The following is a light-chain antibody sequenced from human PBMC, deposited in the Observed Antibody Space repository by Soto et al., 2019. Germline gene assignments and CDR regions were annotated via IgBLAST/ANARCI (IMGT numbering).Light chain of an antibody. CDR2: GVS. J-gene: IGKJ1*01. V-gene: IGKV3-15*01. Sequence: EIVLTQSPATLSVSPGERATLSCRASQSVGRNLAWYHQKPGQAPSLLIYGVSTRATGVPDRFSGSGSETDFTLTISSLQYEDFGNYYCHQYNYWHRSLGQGTKVDIK. CDR3: HQYNYWHRS. CDR1: QSVGRN.